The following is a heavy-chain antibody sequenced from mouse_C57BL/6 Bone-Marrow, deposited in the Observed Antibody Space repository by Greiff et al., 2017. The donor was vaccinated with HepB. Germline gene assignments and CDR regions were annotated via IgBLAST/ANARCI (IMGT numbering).Heavy chain of an antibody. CDR2: INPDSSTI. J-gene: IGHJ1*03. D-gene: IGHD1-1*01. CDR1: GVAFSRYW. CDR3: ARTYYGSPYWYFDV. V-gene: IGHV4-1*01. Sequence: SAAGVAFSRYWMSWVRRAPGKGLEWIGEINPDSSTINYAPSLKDKFIISRDNAKNTLYLQMSKVRSEDTALYYCARTYYGSPYWYFDVWGTGTTVTVSS.